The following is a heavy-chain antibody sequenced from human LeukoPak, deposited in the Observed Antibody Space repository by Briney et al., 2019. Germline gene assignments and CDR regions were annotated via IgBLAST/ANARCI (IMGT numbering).Heavy chain of an antibody. J-gene: IGHJ4*02. CDR1: GGSISSSTFY. CDR2: IYYSGST. CDR3: ARGGVRIFGVVTKKFDY. V-gene: IGHV4-39*07. D-gene: IGHD3-3*01. Sequence: SETLSLTCTVSGGSISSSTFYWDWIRQPPGKGLEWIGSIYYSGSTDYNPSLKSRVTISVDTSKNQFSLKLSSVTAADTAVYYCARGGVRIFGVVTKKFDYWGQGTLVTVSS.